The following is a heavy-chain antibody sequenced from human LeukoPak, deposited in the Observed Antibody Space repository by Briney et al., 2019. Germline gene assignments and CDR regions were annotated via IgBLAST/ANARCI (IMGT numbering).Heavy chain of an antibody. CDR2: IIPIFGTA. CDR1: GGTFSSYA. Sequence: SVKLSCKASGGTFSSYAISWARLAPAPGLEWMGGIIPIFGTANYAQKFQGRVTITTDESTSTAYMELSSLRSEDTAVYYCARGRIAAAGHYYYYYYMDVWGKGTTVTVSS. J-gene: IGHJ6*03. V-gene: IGHV1-69*05. D-gene: IGHD6-13*01. CDR3: ARGRIAAAGHYYYYYYMDV.